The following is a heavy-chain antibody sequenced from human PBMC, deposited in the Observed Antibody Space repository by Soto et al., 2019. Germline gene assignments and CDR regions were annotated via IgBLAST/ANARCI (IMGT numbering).Heavy chain of an antibody. CDR2: IYYSGST. D-gene: IGHD3-16*01. Sequence: SETLSLTCTFSGGSISSYYWSWIRQPPGKGLEWIGYIYYSGSTNYNPSLKSRVTISVDTSKNQFSLKLSSVTAADTAVYYCACLTSMLNRRGVIDYWGQGTLVTVSS. J-gene: IGHJ4*02. CDR3: ACLTSMLNRRGVIDY. V-gene: IGHV4-59*08. CDR1: GGSISSYY.